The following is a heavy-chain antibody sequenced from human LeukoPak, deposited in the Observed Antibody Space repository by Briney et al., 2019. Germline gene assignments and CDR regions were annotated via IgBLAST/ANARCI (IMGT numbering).Heavy chain of an antibody. V-gene: IGHV1-69*13. CDR2: IIPIFGTA. Sequence: ASVKVSCKASGYTFTSYYMHWVRQAPGQGLEWMGGIIPIFGTANYAQKFQGRVTITADESTSTAYMELSSLRSEDTAVYYCARVPDYDFWSGRYYFDYWGQGTLVTVSS. J-gene: IGHJ4*02. CDR3: ARVPDYDFWSGRYYFDY. CDR1: GYTFTSYY. D-gene: IGHD3-3*01.